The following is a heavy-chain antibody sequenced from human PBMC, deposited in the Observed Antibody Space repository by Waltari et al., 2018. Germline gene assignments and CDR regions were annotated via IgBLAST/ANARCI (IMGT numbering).Heavy chain of an antibody. CDR2: ISSSSSTI. J-gene: IGHJ6*03. CDR1: GFTFSSYS. Sequence: EVQLVESGGGLVQPGGSLRLSCAASGFTFSSYSMNWVRQAPGKGLEWVSYISSSSSTIYYADSVKGRFTISRDNAKNSLYLQMNSLRAEDTAVYYCARDHQYNWNSYYYYYYYMDVWGKGTTVAVSS. V-gene: IGHV3-48*04. CDR3: ARDHQYNWNSYYYYYYYMDV. D-gene: IGHD1-7*01.